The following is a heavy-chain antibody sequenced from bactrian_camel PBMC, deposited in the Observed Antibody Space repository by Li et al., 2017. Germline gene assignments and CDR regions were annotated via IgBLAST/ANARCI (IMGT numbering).Heavy chain of an antibody. CDR2: IIHDGDTT. V-gene: IGHV3S1*01. D-gene: IGHD1*01. J-gene: IGHJ4*01. Sequence: HVQLVESGGGLVQPGGSLRLFCAASGLDFSSYAMAWVRQAPGKGLEWVSRIIHDGDTTSYADSVKGRFTISRDNAKNTLYLQMNSLKTEDTAVYYCATDSVWTDYHPVDYWGQGTQVTVS. CDR3: ATDSVWTDYHPVDY. CDR1: GLDFSSYA.